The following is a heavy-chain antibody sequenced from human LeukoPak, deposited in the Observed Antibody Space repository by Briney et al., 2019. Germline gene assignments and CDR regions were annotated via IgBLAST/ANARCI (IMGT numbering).Heavy chain of an antibody. CDR2: IREDGSEK. CDR1: GFTFSSHW. V-gene: IGHV3-7*03. CDR3: ARDSRYSRGVGDFDY. D-gene: IGHD5-18*01. J-gene: IGHJ4*02. Sequence: GGSLRLSCAASGFTFSSHWMSWVRQAPGKGLEWVANIREDGSEKYYVDSVKGRFTISRDNAKNSLFLQMNSLRAEVTAVYYCARDSRYSRGVGDFDYWGQGTLVIVSS.